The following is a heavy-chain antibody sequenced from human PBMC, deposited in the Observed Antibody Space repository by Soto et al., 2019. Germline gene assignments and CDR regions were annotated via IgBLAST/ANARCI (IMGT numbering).Heavy chain of an antibody. CDR3: ARSGGEYINYYYYCMDV. D-gene: IGHD2-15*01. J-gene: IGHJ6*02. CDR2: IIPIFGTA. V-gene: IGHV1-69*13. CDR1: GGTFSSYA. Sequence: SVKVSCKASGGTFSSYAISWVRQAPGQGLEWMGGIIPIFGTANYAQKFQGRVTITADESTSTAYMELSSLRSEDTAVYYCARSGGEYINYYYYCMDVWGQGTTVTVSS.